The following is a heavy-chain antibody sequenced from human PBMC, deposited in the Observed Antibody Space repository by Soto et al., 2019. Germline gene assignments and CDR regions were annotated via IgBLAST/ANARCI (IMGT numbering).Heavy chain of an antibody. D-gene: IGHD1-7*01. CDR2: INPNSGGT. CDR1: GYTFTGYY. CDR3: ASAGDTITGTYDAFDI. V-gene: IGHV1-2*04. J-gene: IGHJ3*02. Sequence: ASVKVSCKASGYTFTGYYMHWVRQAPGQGLEWMGWINPNSGGTNYAQKFQGWVTMTRDTSISTAYMELSRLRSDDTAVHYCASAGDTITGTYDAFDIWGQGTMVTVSS.